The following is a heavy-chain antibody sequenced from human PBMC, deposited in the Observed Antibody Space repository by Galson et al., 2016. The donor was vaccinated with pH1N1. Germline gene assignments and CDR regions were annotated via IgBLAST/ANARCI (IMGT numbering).Heavy chain of an antibody. CDR2: IYPGDSDT. V-gene: IGHV5-51*01. CDR3: ARRGINGTDF. D-gene: IGHD1/OR15-1a*01. J-gene: IGHJ4*02. Sequence: QSGAEVKKSGESLKISCKGSGYSFKSYWIAWARQMPGKGLEWMGIIYPGDSDTRYSPSFLGQVIVSADKSISTAFLQWSSLNASDTAMYYCARRGINGTDFWGQGTLVTVSS. CDR1: GYSFKSYW.